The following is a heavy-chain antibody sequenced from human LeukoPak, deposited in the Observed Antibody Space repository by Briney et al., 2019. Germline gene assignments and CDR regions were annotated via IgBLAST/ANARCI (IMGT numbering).Heavy chain of an antibody. CDR2: IYYSGST. Sequence: SETLSLTCTVSGGSISSYYWSWIRQPSGKGLEWIGYIYYSGSTNYNPSLKSRVTISVDTSKNQFSLKLSSVTAADTAVYYCARWILDCSSTSCYGAFDIWGQGTMVTVSS. V-gene: IGHV4-59*01. CDR3: ARWILDCSSTSCYGAFDI. CDR1: GGSISSYY. D-gene: IGHD2-2*01. J-gene: IGHJ3*02.